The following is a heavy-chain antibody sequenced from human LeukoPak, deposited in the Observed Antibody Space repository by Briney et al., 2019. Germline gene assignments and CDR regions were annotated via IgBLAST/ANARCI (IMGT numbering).Heavy chain of an antibody. CDR3: ARDLGGLGELSAPT. CDR1: GGSISSGDYY. CDR2: IYYSGST. Sequence: SQTLSLTCTVSGGSISSGDYYWSWIRQPPGKGLEWIGYIYYSGSTYYIPSLKSRVTISVDTSENQFSLKLSSVTAADTAVYYCARDLGGLGELSAPTWGQGTLVTVSS. J-gene: IGHJ5*02. D-gene: IGHD3-16*02. V-gene: IGHV4-30-4*01.